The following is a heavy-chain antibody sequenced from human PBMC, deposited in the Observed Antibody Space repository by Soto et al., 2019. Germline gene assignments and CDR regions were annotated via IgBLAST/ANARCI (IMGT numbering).Heavy chain of an antibody. Sequence: SETLSLTCAVAGGSFTSNIWWTRFRQPPGEGLECVGDIYRTGTTNYNPSLKSRAIISLAKYENLFSLQVTSLTAATTAVYCCACRDPGTSVDYWGQGTLVTVSS. D-gene: IGHD1-7*01. CDR2: IYRTGTT. CDR1: GGSFTSNIW. J-gene: IGHJ4*02. CDR3: ACRDPGTSVDY. V-gene: IGHV4-4*01.